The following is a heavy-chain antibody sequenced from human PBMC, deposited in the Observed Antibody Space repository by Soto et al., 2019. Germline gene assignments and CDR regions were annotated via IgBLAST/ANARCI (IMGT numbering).Heavy chain of an antibody. CDR1: GYSFTSYW. CDR2: IDPSDSYT. J-gene: IGHJ6*02. Sequence: EVQLVQSGAEVKKPGESLRISCKGSGYSFTSYWISWVRQMPGKGLEWMGRIDPSDSYTNYSPSFQGHVTISADKSISTAYLQSSSLKASDTAKYYCASLAMATRRGYYGMDVWGQGTTVTVSS. CDR3: ASLAMATRRGYYGMDV. D-gene: IGHD5-12*01. V-gene: IGHV5-10-1*01.